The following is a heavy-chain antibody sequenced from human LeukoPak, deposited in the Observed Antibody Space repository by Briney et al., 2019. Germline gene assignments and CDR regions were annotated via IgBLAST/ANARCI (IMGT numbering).Heavy chain of an antibody. V-gene: IGHV3-74*01. J-gene: IGHJ4*02. CDR3: TTDTFGARDS. D-gene: IGHD3-10*01. CDR1: GYTFSRYW. Sequence: PEGSLRLSCAASGYTFSRYWMHWVRQGPGKGLVWVSRINEDGSSTSYAESVRGRFTISRDNAKNTLYLQMNSLRAEDAAVYYCTTDTFGARDSWGQGTLVTVSS. CDR2: INEDGSST.